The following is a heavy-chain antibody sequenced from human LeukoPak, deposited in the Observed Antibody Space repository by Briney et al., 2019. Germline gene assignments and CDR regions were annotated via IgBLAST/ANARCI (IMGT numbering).Heavy chain of an antibody. V-gene: IGHV3-15*07. CDR2: VKNKGDGGTA. Sequence: PGGSLRLSCAASGLSFSNTWMNWVRLAPGKGLEWVGRVKNKGDGGTAEYATPVKGRFFISRDDSKSTLFLQMSSLKIEDTALYYCTPGGKDYVHWGQGTLVTVSS. CDR1: GLSFSNTW. CDR3: TPGGKDYVH. D-gene: IGHD4-17*01. J-gene: IGHJ4*02.